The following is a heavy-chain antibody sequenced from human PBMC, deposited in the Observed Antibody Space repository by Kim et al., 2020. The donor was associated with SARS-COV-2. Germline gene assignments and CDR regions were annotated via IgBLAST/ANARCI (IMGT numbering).Heavy chain of an antibody. CDR3: TRARAITGLDP. Sequence: TYYETKFQGRVTVTGDRSITTIYMDLSSLRSDDTAVYYCTRARAITGLDPWGQGTLVTVSS. V-gene: IGHV1-2*02. J-gene: IGHJ5*02. CDR2: T.